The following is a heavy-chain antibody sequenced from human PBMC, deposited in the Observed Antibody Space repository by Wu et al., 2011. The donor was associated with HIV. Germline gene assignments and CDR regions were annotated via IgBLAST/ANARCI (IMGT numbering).Heavy chain of an antibody. CDR2: INPATGDT. J-gene: IGHJ5*02. V-gene: IGHV1-2*02. D-gene: IGHD3-10*01. CDR3: AVLGISMVRGFDDAVRP. Sequence: QVQLVQSGAEVKKPGASVKVSCKASGYTFSDHMLHWVRQAPGQGPEWMGWINPATGDTKYAQKFQGRVTMTRDTSISTAYLELSSLTSADTAVFYCAVLGISMVRGFDDAVRPWGQGTLVTVSS. CDR1: GYTFSDHM.